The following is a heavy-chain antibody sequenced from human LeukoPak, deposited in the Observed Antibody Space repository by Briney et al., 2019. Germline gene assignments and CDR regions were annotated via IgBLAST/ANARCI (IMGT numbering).Heavy chain of an antibody. CDR3: ARGTFDP. J-gene: IGHJ5*02. Sequence: ASVKVSCKASGYTFTDHHMHWVRQAPGQGLEWMGWIHPTSGDTKYAQKFQGRVTMTRDTSISTAYMQLSRLISDDMAVYYCARGTFDPWGQGTLVTVSS. CDR2: IHPTSGDT. V-gene: IGHV1-2*02. CDR1: GYTFTDHH.